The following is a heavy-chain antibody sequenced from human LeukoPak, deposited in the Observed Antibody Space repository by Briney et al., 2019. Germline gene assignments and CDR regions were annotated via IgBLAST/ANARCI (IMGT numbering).Heavy chain of an antibody. Sequence: QSRGSLRLSCAASEFTFVRYAMNWVRQAPGKGLEWVSYISSSSFKIGYADSVKGRFTISRDNSKNSLYLQMDSLRVEDTAVYYCVRDPSYGSSWYYYMDVWGKGTTVTVSS. V-gene: IGHV3-48*04. CDR2: ISSSSFKI. D-gene: IGHD6-13*01. CDR3: VRDPSYGSSWYYYMDV. J-gene: IGHJ6*03. CDR1: EFTFVRYA.